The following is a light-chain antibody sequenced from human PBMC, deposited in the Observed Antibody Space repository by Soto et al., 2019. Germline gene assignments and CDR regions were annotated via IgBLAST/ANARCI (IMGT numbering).Light chain of an antibody. CDR1: QSVSSSY. V-gene: IGKV3-15*01. CDR2: GAS. Sequence: EIVLMQSPGTPSLSPGERATLSCRASQSVSSSYLAWYQQKPGQAPRLLIYGASTRATGIPARFSGSGSGTEFTLTISSLQSEDFAVYYCQQYDDWPLTFGGGTKVDIK. J-gene: IGKJ4*01. CDR3: QQYDDWPLT.